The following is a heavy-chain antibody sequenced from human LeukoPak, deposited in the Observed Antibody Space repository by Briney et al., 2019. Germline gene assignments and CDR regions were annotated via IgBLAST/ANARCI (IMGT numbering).Heavy chain of an antibody. CDR2: INPDTGDT. CDR1: GYTFTGYY. CDR3: ARVYYDSSGYDY. Sequence: ASVKVSCKASGYTFTGYYMHWVRQAPGQGLEWMGWINPDTGDTNYAQKFQGRVTMTRDTSIRTAYMELSRLRSDDTAVYYCARVYYDSSGYDYWGQGTLVTVSS. J-gene: IGHJ4*02. V-gene: IGHV1-2*02. D-gene: IGHD3-22*01.